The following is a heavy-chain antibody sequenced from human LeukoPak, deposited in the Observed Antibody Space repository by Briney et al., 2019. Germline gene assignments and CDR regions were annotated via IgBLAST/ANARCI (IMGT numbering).Heavy chain of an antibody. J-gene: IGHJ4*02. CDR3: AKDPYYDFWSVFDY. Sequence: GGSLRLSCAASGFTFSTYAMSWVRQAPGKGLEWVSAISASDETTYYSDSVKGRFTISRDNSKNTLYLQMNSLRAEDTAIYYCAKDPYYDFWSVFDYWGQGTLVTVTS. CDR2: ISASDETT. CDR1: GFTFSTYA. D-gene: IGHD3-3*01. V-gene: IGHV3-23*01.